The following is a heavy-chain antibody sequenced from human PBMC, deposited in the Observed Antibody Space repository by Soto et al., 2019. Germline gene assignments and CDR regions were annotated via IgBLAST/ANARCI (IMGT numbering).Heavy chain of an antibody. Sequence: SETLSLTCTVSGDSVSSYYWSWIRLPPGKGLEWIGYIDYFGTTRYNPSLTRRVIISEDTSKNQLSLEVSSVTAADAGVYFCARELTMTTVTADYYYMDVWGKGTTVTVSS. CDR1: GDSVSSYY. CDR3: ARELTMTTVTADYYYMDV. V-gene: IGHV4-59*02. J-gene: IGHJ6*03. CDR2: IDYFGTT. D-gene: IGHD4-17*01.